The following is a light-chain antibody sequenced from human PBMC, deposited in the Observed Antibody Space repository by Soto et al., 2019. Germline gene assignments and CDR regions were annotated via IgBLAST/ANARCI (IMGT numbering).Light chain of an antibody. CDR2: DAS. CDR1: QGISSA. CDR3: QQFNNYIT. V-gene: IGKV1D-13*01. J-gene: IGKJ5*01. Sequence: AIQLTQSPSSLSSSVGDIFTITCRASQGISSALAWYQQKPGKAPKLLIYDASSLESGVPSRFSGSGSGTDFTLTISSLQPEDFATYYCQQFNNYITFGQGTRLEI.